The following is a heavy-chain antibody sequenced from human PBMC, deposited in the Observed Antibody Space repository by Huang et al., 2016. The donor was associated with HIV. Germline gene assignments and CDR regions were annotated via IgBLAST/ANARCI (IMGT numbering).Heavy chain of an antibody. Sequence: QVQLVQSGAEVKKPGSSVKVSCKASGGTFSRYAISWVRQAPGQGLEWVGGIIPIFSTTKDAQKVPGRVTITADESTNTAYMELSSLRSEDTAVYYCARVTCGDCYYYYYYMDVWGKGTTVTVSS. CDR2: IIPIFSTT. CDR1: GGTFSRYA. CDR3: ARVTCGDCYYYYYYMDV. D-gene: IGHD2-21*02. V-gene: IGHV1-69*13. J-gene: IGHJ6*03.